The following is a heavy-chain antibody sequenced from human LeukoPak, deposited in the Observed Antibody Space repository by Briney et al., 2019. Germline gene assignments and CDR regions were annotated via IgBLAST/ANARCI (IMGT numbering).Heavy chain of an antibody. Sequence: SVKVSCKASGGTFSSYAISWVRQAPGQGFEWMGGIIPIFGTANYAQKFQGRVTITADESTSTAYMELSSLRSEDTAVYYCASSLLAGSYFDYWGQGTLVTVSS. CDR2: IIPIFGTA. CDR1: GGTFSSYA. D-gene: IGHD2-15*01. CDR3: ASSLLAGSYFDY. J-gene: IGHJ4*02. V-gene: IGHV1-69*13.